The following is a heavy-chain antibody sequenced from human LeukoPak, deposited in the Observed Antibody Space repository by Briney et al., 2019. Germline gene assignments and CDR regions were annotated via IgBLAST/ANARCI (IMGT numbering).Heavy chain of an antibody. V-gene: IGHV4-59*01. D-gene: IGHD6-13*01. CDR3: ARGSKYSSSWCFDY. Sequence: PSETLSLTCTVSGGSISSYYWSWIRQPPGKGLEWIGYIYYSGSTNYNPSLKSRVTISVDTSKNQFSLKLSSVTAADTAVYYCARGSKYSSSWCFDYGGQGTLVTVSS. CDR1: GGSISSYY. J-gene: IGHJ4*02. CDR2: IYYSGST.